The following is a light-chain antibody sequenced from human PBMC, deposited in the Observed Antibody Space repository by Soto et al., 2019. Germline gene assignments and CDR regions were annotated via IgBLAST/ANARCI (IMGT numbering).Light chain of an antibody. J-gene: IGKJ2*02. CDR3: QQYNSYSST. V-gene: IGKV1-5*01. Sequence: DIQMTQSPSTLSASVGDRVTITCRASQSISSWLAWYQQKPGKAPKLLLYDASRLESGVPSRFSGSGSGTEFTLTISSLQPDDFATYYCQQYNSYSSTFGQGTKLEIK. CDR2: DAS. CDR1: QSISSW.